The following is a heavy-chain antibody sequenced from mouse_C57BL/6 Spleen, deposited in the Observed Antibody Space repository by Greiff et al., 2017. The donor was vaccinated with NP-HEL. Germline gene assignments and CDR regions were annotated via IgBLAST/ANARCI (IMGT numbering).Heavy chain of an antibody. V-gene: IGHV5-12*01. J-gene: IGHJ4*01. CDR1: GFTFSDYY. CDR2: ISNGGGST. Sequence: EVMLVESGGGLVQPGGSLKLSCAASGFTFSDYYMYWVRQTPEKRLEWVAYISNGGGSTYYPDTVKGRFTISRDNAKNTLYLQMSRLKSEDTAMYYCARLGNYLYYYAMDYWGQGTSVTVSS. D-gene: IGHD2-1*01. CDR3: ARLGNYLYYYAMDY.